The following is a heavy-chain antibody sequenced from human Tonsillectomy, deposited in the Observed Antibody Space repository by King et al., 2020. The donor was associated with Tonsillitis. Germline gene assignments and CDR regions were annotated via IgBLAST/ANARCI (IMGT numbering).Heavy chain of an antibody. V-gene: IGHV3-23*04. Sequence: EVQLVESGGGLVQPGGSLRLSCAASGFTFSTFAMSWVRQAPGRGLEWVSSISGSDGSTYYADSVKGRFTISRDNSKSTLYLQMSSLRGDDTAVYYCAKITDFDFRLDPWGQGTLVTVSS. D-gene: IGHD3-3*01. CDR3: AKITDFDFRLDP. CDR1: GFTFSTFA. J-gene: IGHJ5*02. CDR2: ISGSDGST.